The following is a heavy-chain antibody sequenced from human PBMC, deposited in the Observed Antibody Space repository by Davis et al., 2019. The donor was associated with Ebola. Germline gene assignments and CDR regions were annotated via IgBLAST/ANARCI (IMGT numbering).Heavy chain of an antibody. Sequence: SETLSLTCTVSGGSISTDYWSWIRQPPGKGLEWIGYISYTGSTNYNPSLKSRVTISVDTSKNQVSLKLSSVTAADTAVYYCARLYGTSWPDYWGQGTLVTVSP. V-gene: IGHV4-59*08. CDR2: ISYTGST. CDR3: ARLYGTSWPDY. CDR1: GGSISTDY. J-gene: IGHJ4*02. D-gene: IGHD6-13*01.